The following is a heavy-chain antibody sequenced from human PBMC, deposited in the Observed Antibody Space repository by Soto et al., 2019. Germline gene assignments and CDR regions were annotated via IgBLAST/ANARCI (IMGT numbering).Heavy chain of an antibody. D-gene: IGHD6-6*01. V-gene: IGHV4-34*01. CDR1: GGSFSGYY. Sequence: QVQLQQWGAGLLKPSETLSLTCADYGGSFSGYYWSWIRQPPGKGLEWIGEINHSGSTNYNPSLKSRVAISVDTSKNQFSLKLSPVTAADTAVYYGARRGGEARPFDYWGQGTLVTASS. CDR2: INHSGST. CDR3: ARRGGEARPFDY. J-gene: IGHJ4*02.